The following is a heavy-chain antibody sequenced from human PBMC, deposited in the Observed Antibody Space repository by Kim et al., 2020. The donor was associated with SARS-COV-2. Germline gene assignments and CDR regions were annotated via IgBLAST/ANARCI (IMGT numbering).Heavy chain of an antibody. CDR1: GYTFTSYD. CDR2: MNPNSGNT. D-gene: IGHD3-3*01. V-gene: IGHV1-8*01. CDR3: ARGIHKSLRFLEWSTDY. Sequence: ASVKVSCKASGYTFTSYDINWVRQATGQGLEWMGWMNPNSGNTGYAQKFQGRVTMTRNTSISTAYMELSSLRSEDTAVYYCARGIHKSLRFLEWSTDYWGQGTLVTVSS. J-gene: IGHJ4*02.